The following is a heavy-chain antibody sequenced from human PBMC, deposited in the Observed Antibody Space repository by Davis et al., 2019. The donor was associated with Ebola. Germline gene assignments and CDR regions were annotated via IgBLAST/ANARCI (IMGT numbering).Heavy chain of an antibody. J-gene: IGHJ5*02. CDR1: GFAFSKFW. V-gene: IGHV3-7*03. CDR2: IKYDGRTK. CDR3: AKSHNGFS. D-gene: IGHD2-8*01. Sequence: GESLKISCEASGFAFSKFWMSWVRQAPGKGLEWVANIKYDGRTKYYVDSVKGRFTISRDNAKNSLYLQMDSLRADDTAVYYCAKSHNGFSWGQGTLVTVSS.